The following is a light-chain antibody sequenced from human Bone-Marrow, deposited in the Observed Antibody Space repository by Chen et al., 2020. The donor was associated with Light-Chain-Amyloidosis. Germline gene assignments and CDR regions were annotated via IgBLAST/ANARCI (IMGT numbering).Light chain of an antibody. CDR2: EVT. J-gene: IGLJ1*01. Sequence: QSELTQSDSVSGSPGQSITIPCTGTSSDVGGDNHVSWYQQHPDKAPKLMIYEVTNRPSWVPDRFSGSKSDNTASLTISGLQSEDDADYFCSSYAIASTLVFGSGTRVTVL. CDR3: SSYAIASTLV. CDR1: SSDVGGDNH. V-gene: IGLV2-14*01.